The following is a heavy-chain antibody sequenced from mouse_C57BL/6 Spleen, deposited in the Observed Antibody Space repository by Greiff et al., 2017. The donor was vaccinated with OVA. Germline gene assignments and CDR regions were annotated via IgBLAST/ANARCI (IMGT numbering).Heavy chain of an antibody. CDR2: IDPSDSYT. J-gene: IGHJ4*01. D-gene: IGHD4-1*01. CDR3: ARWTGYAMDY. Sequence: VKLQQPGAELVKPGASVKLSCKASGYTFTSYWMQWVKQRPGQGLEWIGEIDPSDSYTNYNQKFKGKATLTVDTSSSTAYMQLSSLTSEDSAVYYCARWTGYAMDYWGQGTSVTVSS. CDR1: GYTFTSYW. V-gene: IGHV1-50*01.